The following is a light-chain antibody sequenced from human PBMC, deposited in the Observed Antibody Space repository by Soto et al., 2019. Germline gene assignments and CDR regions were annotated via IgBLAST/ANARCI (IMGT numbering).Light chain of an antibody. CDR2: GAS. V-gene: IGKV3-20*01. CDR3: QQYGRSPKFT. J-gene: IGKJ2*01. CDR1: QSVSSNY. Sequence: EIVLTQSPGTLSLSPGERATLSCRASQSVSSNYLAWYQQKPGQAPRLLIYGASRGAAGIPDRFSGSGSGTDSTLTINRLEPEDFAVYFCQQYGRSPKFTFGQGTKLEIK.